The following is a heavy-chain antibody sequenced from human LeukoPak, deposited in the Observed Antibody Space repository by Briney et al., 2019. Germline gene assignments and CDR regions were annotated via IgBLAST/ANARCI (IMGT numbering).Heavy chain of an antibody. CDR2: INSNGGTT. V-gene: IGHV3-64*01. Sequence: AGGSLRLSCAASGFTFSGYAMHWVRQTPGKGLEYVSAINSNGGTTYYANSVKGRFTISRDNSKNTLYLQMGSLRAEDMAVYYCATGLYGDPHYYFDYWGQGTLVTVSS. D-gene: IGHD4-17*01. CDR3: ATGLYGDPHYYFDY. CDR1: GFTFSGYA. J-gene: IGHJ4*02.